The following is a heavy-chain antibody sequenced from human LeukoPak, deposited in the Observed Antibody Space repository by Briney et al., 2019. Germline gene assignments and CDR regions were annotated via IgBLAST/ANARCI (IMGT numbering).Heavy chain of an antibody. J-gene: IGHJ3*02. CDR1: GYTFTSYG. CDR3: ARGAAVVVVIAAYDAFDI. CDR2: ISAYNGNT. D-gene: IGHD2-21*01. V-gene: IGHV1-18*01. Sequence: GASVKVSCKASGYTFTSYGISWVRQAPGQGLEWMGWISAYNGNTNYAQKLQGRVTMTTDTSTSTAYMELRSLRSDDTAVYYCARGAAVVVVIAAYDAFDIWGQGTMVTVSS.